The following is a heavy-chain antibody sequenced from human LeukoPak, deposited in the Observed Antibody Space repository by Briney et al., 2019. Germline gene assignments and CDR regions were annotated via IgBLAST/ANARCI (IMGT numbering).Heavy chain of an antibody. CDR3: ARELATVTNYFDY. CDR2: INHSGST. J-gene: IGHJ4*02. Sequence: SETLSLTCAVYGGSFSGYYWSWIRHPPGKGLEWIGEINHSGSTNYNPSLKSRVTISVDTSKNQFSLKLSSVTAADTAVYYCARELATVTNYFDYWGQGTLVTVSS. CDR1: GGSFSGYY. V-gene: IGHV4-34*01. D-gene: IGHD4-17*01.